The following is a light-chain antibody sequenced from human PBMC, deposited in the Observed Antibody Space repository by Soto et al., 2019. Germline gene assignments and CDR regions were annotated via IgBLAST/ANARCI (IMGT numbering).Light chain of an antibody. V-gene: IGLV1-40*01. CDR1: RSNIGGGYD. Sequence: QSVLTQPPSVSGVPGQTITISCTGSRSNIGGGYDVHWYQQLPGTAPQLLVYGNINRPSRVPDRFSGSKSDTSASLAITGLQAEDEADYYCSSYTSSSSYVFGTGTKVTVL. J-gene: IGLJ1*01. CDR2: GNI. CDR3: SSYTSSSSYV.